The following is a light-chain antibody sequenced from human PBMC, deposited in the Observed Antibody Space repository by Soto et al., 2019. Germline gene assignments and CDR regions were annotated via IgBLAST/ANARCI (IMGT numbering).Light chain of an antibody. Sequence: EVVMTQSPATLSVSPGERATLSCRASETVATNLAWYQQKPGQAPRLLISGASTRAAGISDRFRGSGSGTDSTPTISGRRSKDSAIYYCQQFFEGPPMTFGQGTKVEI. V-gene: IGKV3-15*01. J-gene: IGKJ1*01. CDR2: GAS. CDR3: QQFFEGPPMT. CDR1: ETVATN.